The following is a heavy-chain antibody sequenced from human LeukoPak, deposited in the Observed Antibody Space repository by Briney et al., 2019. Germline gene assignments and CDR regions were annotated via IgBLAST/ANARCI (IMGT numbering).Heavy chain of an antibody. Sequence: GRSLRLSCAASGFTFSSYGMHWVRQAPGKGLEWVAVIWYDGSNKYYADSVKGRFTISRDNSKNTLYLQMNSLRAEDTAVYYCARGFSGSWYAVGYWGQGTLVTVSS. D-gene: IGHD6-13*01. CDR3: ARGFSGSWYAVGY. V-gene: IGHV3-33*01. CDR2: IWYDGSNK. J-gene: IGHJ4*02. CDR1: GFTFSSYG.